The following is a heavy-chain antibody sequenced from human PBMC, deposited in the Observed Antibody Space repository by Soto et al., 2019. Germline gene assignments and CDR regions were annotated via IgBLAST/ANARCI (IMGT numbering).Heavy chain of an antibody. V-gene: IGHV6-1*01. CDR3: ARGGYYYDSSGYSPRDYYYYYGMDV. Sequence: PSQTLSLTCAISGDSVSSSSAAWNWIRQSPSRGLEWLGRTYYRSKWYNDYAVSVKSRITINPDTSKNQFSLQLNSVTPEDTAVYYCARGGYYYDSSGYSPRDYYYYYGMDVWGQGTTVTVSS. CDR1: GDSVSSSSAA. D-gene: IGHD3-22*01. CDR2: TYYRSKWYN. J-gene: IGHJ6*02.